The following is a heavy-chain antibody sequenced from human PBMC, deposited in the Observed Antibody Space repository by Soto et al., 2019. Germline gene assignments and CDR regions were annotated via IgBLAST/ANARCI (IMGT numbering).Heavy chain of an antibody. D-gene: IGHD2-8*02. CDR3: AATGGNYFGLDV. CDR2: ISGYNGNT. V-gene: IGHV1-18*01. J-gene: IGHJ6*02. CDR1: DNTFTHYG. Sequence: QVRLVQSGSEVKKLGASVKVSCKSSDNTFTHYGINWVRQAPGQGLEWMGWISGYNGNTKYGKKFQDRVTMTADTSTRTAFMEVRSLTSDDTGVYFCAATGGNYFGLDVWGQGTTVTVSS.